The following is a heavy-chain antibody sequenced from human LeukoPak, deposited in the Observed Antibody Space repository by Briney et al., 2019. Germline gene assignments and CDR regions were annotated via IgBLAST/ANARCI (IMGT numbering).Heavy chain of an antibody. CDR1: GGTFSSYA. Sequence: GASVKVSCKASGGTFSSYAISWVRQAPGQGLEWMGGIIPIFGTANYAQKFQGRVTITADKSTSTAYMELSSLRSEDTAVYYCASSTPHYDSSGYYHLEYYFDYWGQGTLVTVSS. CDR2: IIPIFGTA. CDR3: ASSTPHYDSSGYYHLEYYFDY. J-gene: IGHJ4*02. D-gene: IGHD3-22*01. V-gene: IGHV1-69*06.